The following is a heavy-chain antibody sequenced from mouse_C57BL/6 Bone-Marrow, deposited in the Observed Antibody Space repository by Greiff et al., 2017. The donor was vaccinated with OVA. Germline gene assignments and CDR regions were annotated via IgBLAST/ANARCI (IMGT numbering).Heavy chain of an antibody. CDR1: GFTFSDYG. CDR3: ARGGTVEGYFDY. D-gene: IGHD1-1*01. J-gene: IGHJ2*01. Sequence: DVKLVESGGGLVKPGGSLKLSCAASGFTFSDYGMHWVRQAPEKGLEWVAYISSGSSTIYYADTVKGRFTISRDNAKNTLFLQMTSLRSEDTAMYYCARGGTVEGYFDYWGQGTTLTVSS. CDR2: ISSGSSTI. V-gene: IGHV5-17*01.